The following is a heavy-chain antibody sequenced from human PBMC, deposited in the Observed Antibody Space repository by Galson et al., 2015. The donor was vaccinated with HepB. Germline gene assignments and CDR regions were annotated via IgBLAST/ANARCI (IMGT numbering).Heavy chain of an antibody. Sequence: QSGAEVKKPGESLKISCKASGYSFTSYWIGWVRQMPGKGLEWMGIIYPGDSDTKYSPSFQGQVTISADKSISTAYLQWTSLKASDPAMYYCARRDTVAGTATLIDYWGQGTLVTVTS. J-gene: IGHJ4*02. CDR2: IYPGDSDT. CDR1: GYSFTSYW. D-gene: IGHD6-19*01. V-gene: IGHV5-51*03. CDR3: ARRDTVAGTATLIDY.